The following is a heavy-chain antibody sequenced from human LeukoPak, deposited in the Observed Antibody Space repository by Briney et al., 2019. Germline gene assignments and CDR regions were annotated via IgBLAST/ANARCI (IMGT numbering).Heavy chain of an antibody. CDR1: GDSVSSNTAA. CDR3: TRAYGTSSGWFDP. D-gene: IGHD6-6*01. Sequence: SQTLSLTCAISGDSVSSNTAAWNWIRQSPSRGLEWLGRIYYRSKWYNDYAVSVKSRITINPDTSKNQFSLQLNSVTPEDTAVYYCTRAYGTSSGWFDPWGQGTLVTVSS. J-gene: IGHJ5*02. CDR2: IYYRSKWYN. V-gene: IGHV6-1*01.